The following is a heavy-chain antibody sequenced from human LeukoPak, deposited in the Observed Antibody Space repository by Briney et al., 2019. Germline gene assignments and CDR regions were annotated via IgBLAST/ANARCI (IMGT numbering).Heavy chain of an antibody. V-gene: IGHV4-34*01. CDR3: ARVGYYDSSGNRGAFDY. J-gene: IGHJ4*02. CDR1: GGSFIGYY. CDR2: SNHNGST. Sequence: SETLSLTCAVSGGSFIGYYWSWIRKPPRKGKELIGESNHNGSTNYNHTLKSRITISIDKSKMPFSLRLSSVTAAAASVCVCARVGYYDSSGNRGAFDYWGQGTLVTVSS. D-gene: IGHD3-22*01.